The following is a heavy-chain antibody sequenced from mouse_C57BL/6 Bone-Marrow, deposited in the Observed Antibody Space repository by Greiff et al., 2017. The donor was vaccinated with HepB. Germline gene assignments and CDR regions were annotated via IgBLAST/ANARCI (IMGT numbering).Heavy chain of an antibody. CDR3: AREETTVVDRDWYFDV. CDR1: GYAFSSYW. CDR2: IYPGDGDT. V-gene: IGHV1-80*01. Sequence: QVQLQQSGAELVKPGASVKISCKASGYAFSSYWMNWVKQRPGKGLEWIGQIYPGDGDTNYNGKFKGKATLTADKSSSTAYMQLSSLTSEDSAVYFCAREETTVVDRDWYFDVWGTGTTVTVSS. D-gene: IGHD1-1*01. J-gene: IGHJ1*03.